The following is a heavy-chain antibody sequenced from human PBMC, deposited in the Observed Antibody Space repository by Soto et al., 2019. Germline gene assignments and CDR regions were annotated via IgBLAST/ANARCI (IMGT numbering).Heavy chain of an antibody. V-gene: IGHV1-69*13. J-gene: IGHJ4*02. CDR3: AKVQGTAMAFLYLDN. CDR2: IVPMFDIT. D-gene: IGHD1-1*01. Sequence: SVKVSCKASGGTFSSSAINWVRQAPGQGLEWMGGIVPMFDITNYAQNFQGRVTITADESTSTAYMELSSLRSEDTAVYYCAKVQGTAMAFLYLDNWGQGTLATVSS. CDR1: GGTFSSSA.